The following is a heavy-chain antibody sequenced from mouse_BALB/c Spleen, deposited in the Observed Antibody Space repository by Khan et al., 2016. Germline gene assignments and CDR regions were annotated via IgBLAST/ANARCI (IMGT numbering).Heavy chain of an antibody. CDR2: ISYSGST. CDR1: GYSITRDYA. Sequence: EVQLQESGPGLVKPSQSLSLTCTVTGYSITRDYAWNWIRQFPGNKLEWMGYISYSGSTSYNQSLKRRISITRDTSKNQFFLQLNSVTTEYTSTYDCARRGNYDYYYCDYWGQGTTLTVSS. V-gene: IGHV3-2*02. D-gene: IGHD2-4*01. CDR3: ARRGNYDYYYCDY. J-gene: IGHJ2*01.